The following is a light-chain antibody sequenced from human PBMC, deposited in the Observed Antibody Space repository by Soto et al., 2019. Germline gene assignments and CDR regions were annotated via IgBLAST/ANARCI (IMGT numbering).Light chain of an antibody. J-gene: IGKJ1*01. CDR1: QSLLHSNGYNY. V-gene: IGKV2-28*01. Sequence: DIVMTQSPLSLPVTPGEPASISCRSSQSLLHSNGYNYLDWYLQKPGQSPQLLIYLGSNRASGVPDRFSGSGSGTDFTLKISRGEAEDVGVYYCMQALQPPWTFGQGTKVDIK. CDR3: MQALQPPWT. CDR2: LGS.